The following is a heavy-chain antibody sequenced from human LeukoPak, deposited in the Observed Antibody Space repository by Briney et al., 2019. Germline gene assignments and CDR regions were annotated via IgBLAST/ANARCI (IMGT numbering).Heavy chain of an antibody. V-gene: IGHV1-8*03. CDR3: ARSFVAVAANWFDP. CDR1: GYTFTSHD. CDR2: MNPNSGNT. Sequence: ASVKVSCKASGYTFTSHDITWVRQATGQGLEWMAWMNPNSGNTGYAQKFQGRVTITRDTSASTAYMELSSLRSEDTAVYYCARSFVAVAANWFDPWGQGTLVTVSS. J-gene: IGHJ5*02. D-gene: IGHD6-19*01.